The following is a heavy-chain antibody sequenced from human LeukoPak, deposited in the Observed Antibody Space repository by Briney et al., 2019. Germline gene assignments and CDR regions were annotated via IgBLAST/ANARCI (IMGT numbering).Heavy chain of an antibody. CDR2: IRDKANTYAT. Sequence: GGSLRLSCAASDFTFSGSAMHWVRQASGRGLEWVGRIRDKANTYATSYAASVKGRFTISRDDLKNTAYLQMNSLKTEDTALYYCTRDVGSWFYYWGQGTLVTVSS. D-gene: IGHD1-26*01. J-gene: IGHJ4*02. CDR3: TRDVGSWFYY. V-gene: IGHV3-73*01. CDR1: DFTFSGSA.